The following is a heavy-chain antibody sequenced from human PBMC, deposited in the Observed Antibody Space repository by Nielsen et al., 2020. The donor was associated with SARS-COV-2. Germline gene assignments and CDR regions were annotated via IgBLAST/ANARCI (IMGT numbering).Heavy chain of an antibody. V-gene: IGHV3-30-3*01. CDR1: GFTFSSYA. J-gene: IGHJ4*02. D-gene: IGHD1-26*01. CDR3: ARVKGGSYRDYFDY. CDR2: ISYDGSNK. Sequence: GGSLRLSCAASGFTFSSYAMHWVRQAPGKGLEWVAVISYDGSNKYYADSVKGRFTISRDNSKNTLYLQMNSLRAEDTAVYYCARVKGGSYRDYFDYWGQGTLVTVSS.